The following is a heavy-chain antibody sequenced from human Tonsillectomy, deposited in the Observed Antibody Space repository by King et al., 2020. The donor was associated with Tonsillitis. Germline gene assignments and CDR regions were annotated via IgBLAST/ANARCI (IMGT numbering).Heavy chain of an antibody. J-gene: IGHJ4*02. V-gene: IGHV2-5*02. CDR1: GFSLSTSGVG. D-gene: IGHD2-2*02. Sequence: ITLKESGPTLVKPTQTLTLTCTFSGFSLSTSGVGVGWIRQPPGKALECLALIYWDDDKRYSPSLKSRLTITKDTSKNQVVLTMTNMDPVDTATYYCAHTPDCSSTSCYNYFDYWGQGTLVTVSS. CDR3: AHTPDCSSTSCYNYFDY. CDR2: IYWDDDK.